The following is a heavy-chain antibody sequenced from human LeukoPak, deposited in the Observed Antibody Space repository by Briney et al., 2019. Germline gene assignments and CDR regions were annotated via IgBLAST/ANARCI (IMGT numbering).Heavy chain of an antibody. Sequence: ASVKVSCKASGYTLTSYGISWVRQAPGQGLEWMGWISAYNGNTNYAQKLQGRVTMTTDTSTSTAYMELRSLRSDDTAVYYCARDWSFGSGSYNNWFDPWGQGTLVTVSS. J-gene: IGHJ5*02. CDR3: ARDWSFGSGSYNNWFDP. CDR1: GYTLTSYG. D-gene: IGHD3-10*01. CDR2: ISAYNGNT. V-gene: IGHV1-18*04.